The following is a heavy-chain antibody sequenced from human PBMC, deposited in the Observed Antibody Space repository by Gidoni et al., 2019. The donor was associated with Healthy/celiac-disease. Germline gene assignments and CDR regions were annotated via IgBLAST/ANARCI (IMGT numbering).Heavy chain of an antibody. CDR3: ARGWPCGDWYFDL. CDR2: INQIGST. Sequence: QVQLQQWGAGLLKPSETLSLPCAVYGGSFSGYYWSWIRQPPGKGLEWIGEINQIGSTNYNPSLKSRVTISVDTSKNQFSLKLSSVTAADTAVYYCARGWPCGDWYFDLWGRGTLVTVSS. V-gene: IGHV4-34*01. CDR1: GGSFSGYY. J-gene: IGHJ2*01. D-gene: IGHD5-12*01.